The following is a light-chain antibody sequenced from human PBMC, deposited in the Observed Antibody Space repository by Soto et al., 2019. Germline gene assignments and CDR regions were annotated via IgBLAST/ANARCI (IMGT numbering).Light chain of an antibody. CDR3: QQYKT. CDR1: QSINGW. CDR2: KAS. J-gene: IGKJ1*01. V-gene: IGKV1-5*03. Sequence: DIQLTQSPSTLSASVGDRVTVTCRASQSINGWLAWYQQKPGQAPNLLIYKASTLESGVPSRFSGSGSGTEFILTISSLQPDDFATYYCQQYKTFGQGTKVDIK.